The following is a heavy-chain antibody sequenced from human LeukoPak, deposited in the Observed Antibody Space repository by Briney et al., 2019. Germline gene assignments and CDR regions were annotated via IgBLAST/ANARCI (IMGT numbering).Heavy chain of an antibody. Sequence: GGSLRLSCAASGFTVSGNYMSWVRQPPGKGLECVAAIYSGGDTYYADSVRGRFTISRDNSKNTLYLQMNNLRADDTAVYYCVKKGQADDDGKPDWGQGTLVTVSS. CDR1: GFTVSGNY. CDR3: VKKGQADDDGKPD. J-gene: IGHJ4*02. CDR2: IYSGGDT. D-gene: IGHD1-1*01. V-gene: IGHV3-53*01.